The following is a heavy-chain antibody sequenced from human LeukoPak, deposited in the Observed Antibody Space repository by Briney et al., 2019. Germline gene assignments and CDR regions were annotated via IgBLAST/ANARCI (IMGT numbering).Heavy chain of an antibody. V-gene: IGHV3-30*18. CDR2: ISYDGSNK. J-gene: IGHJ5*02. D-gene: IGHD6-19*01. CDR3: AKDFRYSSGWSFDP. CDR1: GFTFSSYG. Sequence: PGGSLRLSCAASGFTFSSYGMHWVRQAPGKGLEWVAVISYDGSNKYYADSVKGRLTISRDNSKNTLYLQMNSLRAEDTAVYYCAKDFRYSSGWSFDPWGQGTLVTVSS.